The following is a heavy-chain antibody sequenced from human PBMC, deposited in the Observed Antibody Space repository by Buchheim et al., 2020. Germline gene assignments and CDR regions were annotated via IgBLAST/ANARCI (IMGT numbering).Heavy chain of an antibody. CDR3: AKDIDHYYDTNGPESYGMDV. CDR2: ISNDGSGK. V-gene: IGHV3-30*18. Sequence: QVQLVESGGGVVQPGRSLRLSCAASGFTFNNYAMHWVCQAPGKGLKWVALISNDGSGKYYADSAKGRFTISRDNSKNTLFLQMDSLRVEDTAVYYCAKDIDHYYDTNGPESYGMDVWGQGTT. J-gene: IGHJ6*02. CDR1: GFTFNNYA. D-gene: IGHD3-22*01.